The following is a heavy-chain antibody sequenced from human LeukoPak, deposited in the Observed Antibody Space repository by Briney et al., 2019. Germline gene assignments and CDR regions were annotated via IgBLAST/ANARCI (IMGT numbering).Heavy chain of an antibody. V-gene: IGHV3-7*01. CDR1: EFAFSNYW. D-gene: IGHD3-10*01. J-gene: IGHJ6*03. CDR2: IKQDGSDK. Sequence: GGSLRLSCAASEFAFSNYWMSWVRQAPGKGLEWVANIKQDGSDKYYVDSVKGRFTISRDNAKNSLYLQMNSLRAEDTAVYYCARELRITMVRGLLYYYYMDVWGKGTTVTISS. CDR3: ARELRITMVRGLLYYYYMDV.